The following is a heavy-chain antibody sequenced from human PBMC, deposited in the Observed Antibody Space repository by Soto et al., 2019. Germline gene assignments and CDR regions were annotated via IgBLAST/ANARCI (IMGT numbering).Heavy chain of an antibody. Sequence: PSETLSLTCTVSGGSISSDDYYWNWIRQRPGKGLEWIGNIYYRGNTNYNPSLKRRIIMSMDMSENQFSLKLTSVTAADTAVYYCARAGLPDDYGDYEGYYYGMDVWGQGTTVTVSS. D-gene: IGHD4-17*01. CDR2: IYYRGNT. CDR1: GGSISSDDYY. CDR3: ARAGLPDDYGDYEGYYYGMDV. J-gene: IGHJ6*02. V-gene: IGHV4-31*03.